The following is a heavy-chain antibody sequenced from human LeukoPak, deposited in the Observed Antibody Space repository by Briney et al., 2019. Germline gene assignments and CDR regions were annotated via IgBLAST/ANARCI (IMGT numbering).Heavy chain of an antibody. J-gene: IGHJ4*02. D-gene: IGHD6-13*01. CDR3: GRGGKVEQLVLAR. CDR2: ISTSGIYI. CDR1: AFTFSSYS. V-gene: IGHV3-21*01. Sequence: PGGSLRLSCAASAFTFSSYSMNWVRQAPGKGLEWVSSISTSGIYIYYADSVKGRFTISRDNARNSLYLQMNSLRAEDTAVYYCGRGGKVEQLVLARWGQGSLVTVSS.